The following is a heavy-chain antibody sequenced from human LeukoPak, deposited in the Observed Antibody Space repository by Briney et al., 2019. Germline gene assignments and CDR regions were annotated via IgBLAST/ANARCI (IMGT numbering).Heavy chain of an antibody. V-gene: IGHV4-30-2*01. Sequence: SQTLSLTCAVSGGSISSGGYSWSWIRQPPGKGLEWIGYIYHSGSTYYNPSLKSRVTISVDRSKNQFSLKLSSVTAADTAVYYCARGLLEWRGGYFDYWGQGTLVTVSS. D-gene: IGHD3-3*01. CDR3: ARGLLEWRGGYFDY. J-gene: IGHJ4*02. CDR2: IYHSGST. CDR1: GGSISSGGYS.